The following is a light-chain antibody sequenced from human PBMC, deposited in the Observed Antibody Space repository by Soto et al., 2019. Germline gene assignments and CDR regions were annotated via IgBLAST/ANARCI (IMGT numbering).Light chain of an antibody. V-gene: IGKV3-20*01. CDR3: PQSDRSPWT. CDR2: GAS. J-gene: IGKJ1*01. Sequence: EIVLTQSPGTLSLSPGERATLSCRASQSVSSSFLAWYQQKAGQAPRLLIYGASSRATGIPDRFSGSGSGTDFTLTISRLEPEDFAVYYCPQSDRSPWTFGQGTKVEIK. CDR1: QSVSSSF.